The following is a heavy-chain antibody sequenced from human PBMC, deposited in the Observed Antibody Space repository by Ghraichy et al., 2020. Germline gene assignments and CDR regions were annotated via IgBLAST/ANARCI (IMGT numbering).Heavy chain of an antibody. V-gene: IGHV4-61*02. CDR2: IYTSGST. Sequence: TLSLTCTVSGGSISSGSYYWSWIRQPAGKGLEWIGRIYTSGSTNYNPSLKSRVTISVDTSKNQFSLKLSSVTAADTAVYYCARDRRAYGMDVWGQGTTVTVSS. CDR3: ARDRRAYGMDV. J-gene: IGHJ6*02. CDR1: GGSISSGSYY.